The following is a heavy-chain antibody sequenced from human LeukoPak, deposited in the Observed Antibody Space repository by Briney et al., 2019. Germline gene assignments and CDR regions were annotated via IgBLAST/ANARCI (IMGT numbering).Heavy chain of an antibody. CDR2: IYTSGST. CDR1: GGSISSGSYY. D-gene: IGHD6-19*01. V-gene: IGHV4-61*02. Sequence: PSETLSLTCTVSGGSISSGSYYWSWIRQPAGKGLEWIGRIYTSGSTNYNPSLKSRVTISVDTSKNQFSLKLSSVTAADTAVYYCARDGVAVAGTVSAFDIWGQGTMVTVSS. CDR3: ARDGVAVAGTVSAFDI. J-gene: IGHJ3*02.